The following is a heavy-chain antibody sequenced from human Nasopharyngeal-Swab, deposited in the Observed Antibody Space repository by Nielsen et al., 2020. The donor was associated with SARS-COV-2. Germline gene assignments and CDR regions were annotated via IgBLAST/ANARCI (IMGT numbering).Heavy chain of an antibody. J-gene: IGHJ3*02. CDR3: ARETRRWTGGGAFDI. V-gene: IGHV4-34*01. CDR2: INHSGST. Sequence: SETLSLTCAVYGGSFSGYYWSWIRQPPGKGLEWIGEINHSGSTNYNPSLKSRVTISVDTSKNQFSLKLSSVTAADTAVYYCARETRRWTGGGAFDIWGQGTMVTVSS. CDR1: GGSFSGYY. D-gene: IGHD2-15*01.